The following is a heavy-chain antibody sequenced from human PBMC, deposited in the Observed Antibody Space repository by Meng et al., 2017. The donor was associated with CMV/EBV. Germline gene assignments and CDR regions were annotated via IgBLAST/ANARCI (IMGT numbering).Heavy chain of an antibody. V-gene: IGHV3-23*01. CDR2: TRGDTDDT. CDR1: GFIFSSYA. Sequence: GGSLRLSCAASGFIFSSYAMSWVRQAPGKGLEWVSTTRGDTDDTYYTDSVKGRFTISRDNSQNTLYLQLNSLRAEDTAVYYCARDTDINYAGDLHYWGQGTLVTVSS. J-gene: IGHJ4*02. D-gene: IGHD2-21*01. CDR3: ARDTDINYAGDLHY.